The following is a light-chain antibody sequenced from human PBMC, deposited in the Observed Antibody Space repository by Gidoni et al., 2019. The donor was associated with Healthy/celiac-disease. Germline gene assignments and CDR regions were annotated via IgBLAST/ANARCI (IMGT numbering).Light chain of an antibody. Sequence: SSELTQDTAVSVALGQTVRITCQGGCLSSDYASWYHQKPGQAPVLVIYGKNNRPSGIPDRFTCSSSGNTASLTITGAQAEDEADYYCNSRDSSGNQLDVVFGGGTKLTVL. J-gene: IGLJ2*01. CDR2: GKN. CDR1: CLSSDY. CDR3: NSRDSSGNQLDVV. V-gene: IGLV3-19*01.